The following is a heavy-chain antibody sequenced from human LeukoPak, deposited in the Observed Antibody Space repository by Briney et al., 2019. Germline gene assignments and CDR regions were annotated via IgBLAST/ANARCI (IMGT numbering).Heavy chain of an antibody. CDR1: GFVFSNSW. J-gene: IGHJ4*02. V-gene: IGHV3-7*01. CDR3: ARRKEGQTTFDY. D-gene: IGHD1-7*01. Sequence: PGGSLRLSCAASGFVFSNSWMGWVRLAPGKGLEWVANIKEDGSETYYVDSVKGRFTISRDNAKNSLDLQMNSLRDEDTAVYYCARRKEGQTTFDYWGQGTLVTVSS. CDR2: IKEDGSET.